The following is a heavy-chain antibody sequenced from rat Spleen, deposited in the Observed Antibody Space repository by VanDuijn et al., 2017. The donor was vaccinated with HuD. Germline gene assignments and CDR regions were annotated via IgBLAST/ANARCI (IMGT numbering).Heavy chain of an antibody. D-gene: IGHD1-12*02. Sequence: EVQLVESGGGLVQPGRSLKLSCAASGFTFSNYGMAWVRQAPTKGLEWVATISYDGSSTYYRDSVKGRFTISRDNAKSTLYLQMDSLRSEDTATYYCARHSDSSDGTYYTWGQGVMVTVSS. CDR3: ARHSDSSDGTYYT. V-gene: IGHV5-29*01. J-gene: IGHJ2*01. CDR2: ISYDGSST. CDR1: GFTFSNYG.